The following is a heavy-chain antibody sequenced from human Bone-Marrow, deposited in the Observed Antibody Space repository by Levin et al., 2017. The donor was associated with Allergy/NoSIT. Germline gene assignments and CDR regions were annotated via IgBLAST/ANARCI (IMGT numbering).Heavy chain of an antibody. CDR2: IYYSGST. CDR3: ATSVAGRSDY. V-gene: IGHV4-30-4*01. J-gene: IGHJ4*02. Sequence: SETLSLTCTVSGGSITSGDYYWTWIRQPPGTGLEWIGYIYYSGSTSYNTSLKSRVIISVDRSKNQFSLQLNSVTAADTTVYYCATSVAGRSDYWGQGTLISVSS. D-gene: IGHD6-13*01. CDR1: GGSITSGDYY.